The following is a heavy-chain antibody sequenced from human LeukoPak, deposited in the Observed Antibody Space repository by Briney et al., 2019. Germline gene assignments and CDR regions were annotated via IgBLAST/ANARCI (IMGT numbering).Heavy chain of an antibody. CDR2: IYYSGST. V-gene: IGHV4-39*01. J-gene: IGHJ4*02. CDR1: GGSISSSSYY. CDR3: ARTLIVATPYFDY. Sequence: SETLSLTCTVSGGSISSSSYYWGWIRQPPGKGLEWIGSIYYSGSTYHNPSLKSRVTISVDTSKNQFSLKLSSVTAADTAVYYCARTLIVATPYFDYWGQGTLVTVS. D-gene: IGHD5-12*01.